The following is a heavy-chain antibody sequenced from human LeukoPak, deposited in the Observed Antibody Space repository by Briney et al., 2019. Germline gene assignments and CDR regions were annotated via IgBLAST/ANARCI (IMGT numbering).Heavy chain of an antibody. CDR2: INPNNGGT. V-gene: IGHV1-2*02. J-gene: IGHJ1*01. CDR3: ALSGFLEWLLGFQH. CDR1: GYTFTGYY. D-gene: IGHD3-3*01. Sequence: VASVKDSCKTSGYTFTGYYMHWVRQAPGQGLEWMGWINPNNGGTNYAQKFQGRVTMTRDTSISTVYMELSRLRSDDTAVYYCALSGFLEWLLGFQHWGQGTLVTVSS.